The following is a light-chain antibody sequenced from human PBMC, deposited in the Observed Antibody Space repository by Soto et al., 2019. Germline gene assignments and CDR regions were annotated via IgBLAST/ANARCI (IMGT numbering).Light chain of an antibody. CDR3: QQYNNWPPWA. Sequence: IVLTQSPGTLSLSPGERATLSCRASQSVSSSFLAWYQQKPGQAPRLLISYASTRATGIPARFSGSGSGTEFTLTISSLQSENFAVYYCQQYNNWPPWAFGQGTKVDIK. CDR1: QSVSSSF. CDR2: YAS. V-gene: IGKV3-15*01. J-gene: IGKJ1*01.